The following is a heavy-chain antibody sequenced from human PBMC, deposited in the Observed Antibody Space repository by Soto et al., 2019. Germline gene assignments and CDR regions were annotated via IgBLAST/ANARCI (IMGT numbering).Heavy chain of an antibody. D-gene: IGHD7-27*01. CDR2: ISAYNGNT. CDR1: GYTFTSYG. CDR3: ARDTGDGTFDF. J-gene: IGHJ4*02. V-gene: IGHV1-18*01. Sequence: ASVKVSCKASGYTFTSYGIGWVRQAPGQGLEYMGWISAYNGNTNYAQKFQGRVTMTTDTSTSTAYMELRSLRSDDTAVYYCARDTGDGTFDFWGQGTLVTVSS.